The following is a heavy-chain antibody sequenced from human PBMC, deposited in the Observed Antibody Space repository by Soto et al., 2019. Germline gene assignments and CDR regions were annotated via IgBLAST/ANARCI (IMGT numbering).Heavy chain of an antibody. J-gene: IGHJ4*02. CDR2: ISWNSGSI. CDR1: GFTFDDYA. V-gene: IGHV3-9*01. Sequence: EVQLVESGGGLVQPGRSLRLSCAASGFTFDDYAMHWVRQAPGKGLEWVSGISWNSGSIGYADSVKGRFTISRDNAKNSLYLQMNSLRAEDTALYYCAKDSRRYSSSLYYFDYWCQGTLVTVSS. D-gene: IGHD6-13*01. CDR3: AKDSRRYSSSLYYFDY.